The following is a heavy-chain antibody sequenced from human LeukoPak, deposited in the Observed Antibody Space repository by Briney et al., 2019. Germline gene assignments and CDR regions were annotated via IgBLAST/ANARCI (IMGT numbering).Heavy chain of an antibody. D-gene: IGHD2/OR15-2a*01. CDR2: IRYDGSDK. V-gene: IGHV3-30*02. CDR3: AKGPLAPTTFWDS. Sequence: GGSLRLSCAASGFTLSNYGMHWVRQAPGKGLEWVAFIRYDGSDKYYADSVKGRFTISRDNSKNTLYLQMNSLRAEDTAMYFCAKGPLAPTTFWDSWGQGTLVTVSS. CDR1: GFTLSNYG. J-gene: IGHJ4*02.